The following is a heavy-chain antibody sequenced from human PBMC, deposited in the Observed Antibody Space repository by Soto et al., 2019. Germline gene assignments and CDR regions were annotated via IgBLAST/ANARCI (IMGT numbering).Heavy chain of an antibody. CDR3: ASLFYCSSTSCYYYYGMDV. Sequence: ETLSHTCTVSGGSIRSSSYYWGWIRQPPGKGLEWIGSIYYSGSTYYNPSLKSRVTISVDTSKNQFSLKLSSVTAADTAVYYCASLFYCSSTSCYYYYGMDVWGQGTTVTVSS. CDR2: IYYSGST. CDR1: GGSIRSSSYY. V-gene: IGHV4-39*01. J-gene: IGHJ6*02. D-gene: IGHD2-2*01.